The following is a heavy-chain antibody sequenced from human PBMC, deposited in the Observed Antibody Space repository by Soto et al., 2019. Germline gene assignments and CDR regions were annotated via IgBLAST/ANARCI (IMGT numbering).Heavy chain of an antibody. J-gene: IGHJ4*02. D-gene: IGHD6-19*01. V-gene: IGHV1-46*01. CDR1: GDTFTAYY. CDR3: ARDGGYSSGPGDFDY. Sequence: GTSVKVSCKASGDTFTAYYMHWVRQAPGQGPEWMGIINPSGGTTNYAQKLQGRVTMTTDTSTSTAYMELRSLRSDDTAVYYCARDGGYSSGPGDFDYWGQGTLVTVSS. CDR2: INPSGGTT.